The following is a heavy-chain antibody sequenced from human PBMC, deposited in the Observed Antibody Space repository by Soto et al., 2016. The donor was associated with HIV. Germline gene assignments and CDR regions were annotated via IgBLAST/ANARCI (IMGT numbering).Heavy chain of an antibody. CDR3: ARDGQWLVPNYYYYYMDV. CDR2: IIPLFGTA. Sequence: QVQVVQSGAEVKKPGSSVKVSCKASGGTFSSSAISWVRQAPGQGLEWMGGIIPLFGTANYAQKLQGRVTITADESTSTAYMELSSLRSEDTAVYYCARDGQWLVPNYYYYYMDVWGKGTTVTVSS. D-gene: IGHD6-19*01. J-gene: IGHJ6*03. V-gene: IGHV1-69*01. CDR1: GGTFSSSA.